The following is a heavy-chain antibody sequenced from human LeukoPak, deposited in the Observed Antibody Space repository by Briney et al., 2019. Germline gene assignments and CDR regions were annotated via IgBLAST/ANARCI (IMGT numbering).Heavy chain of an antibody. Sequence: SETLSLTCTVSGGSISSSSYYWGWIRQPPGKGLEWIGSIYYSGSTYYNPSLKSRVTISVDTSKNQFSLKLSSVTAADTAVYCARVTPYDRSGSPLIWGQGALVTVSS. CDR3: ARVTPYDRSGSPLI. V-gene: IGHV4-39*07. J-gene: IGHJ4*02. CDR1: GGSISSSSYY. D-gene: IGHD3-22*01. CDR2: IYYSGST.